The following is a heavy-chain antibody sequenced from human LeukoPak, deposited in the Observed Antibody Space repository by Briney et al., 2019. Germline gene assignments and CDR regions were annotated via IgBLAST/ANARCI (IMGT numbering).Heavy chain of an antibody. D-gene: IGHD3-9*01. J-gene: IGHJ2*01. CDR2: IIPTLGIA. CDR3: ARALSGWYFDL. V-gene: IGHV1-69*04. Sequence: ASVKVSCKASGGTFSSYAISWVRQAPGQGLEWMGRIIPTLGIANYAQKFQGRVTITADKSTSTAYMELSSLRSEDTAVYYCARALSGWYFDLWGRGTLVTVSS. CDR1: GGTFSSYA.